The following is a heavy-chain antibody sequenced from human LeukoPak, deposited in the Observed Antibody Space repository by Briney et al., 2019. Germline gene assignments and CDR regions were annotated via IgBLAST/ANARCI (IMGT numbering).Heavy chain of an antibody. CDR2: IYTSGST. J-gene: IGHJ4*02. CDR3: AREYSSSRYLDY. Sequence: SETLSLTCTVSGGSISSYYWSWIRQPAGKGLEWIGRIYTSGSTNYNPSLKSRVTMSVDTSKNQFSLNLSSITAADTAVYFCAREYSSSRYLDYWGQGILVTVSS. D-gene: IGHD2-2*01. V-gene: IGHV4-4*07. CDR1: GGSISSYY.